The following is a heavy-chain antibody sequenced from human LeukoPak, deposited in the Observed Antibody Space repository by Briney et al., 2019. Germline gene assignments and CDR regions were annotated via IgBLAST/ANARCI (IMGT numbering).Heavy chain of an antibody. CDR3: AIGVAAAGMGWFDP. Sequence: MASETLSLTCTVSGDSMSYYYWSWIRQPPGKGLEWIGEINHSGSTNYNPSLKSRVTISVDTSKNQFSLKLSSVTAADTAVYYCAIGVAAAGMGWFDPWGQGTLVTVSS. V-gene: IGHV4-34*01. CDR2: INHSGST. CDR1: GDSMSYYY. D-gene: IGHD6-13*01. J-gene: IGHJ5*02.